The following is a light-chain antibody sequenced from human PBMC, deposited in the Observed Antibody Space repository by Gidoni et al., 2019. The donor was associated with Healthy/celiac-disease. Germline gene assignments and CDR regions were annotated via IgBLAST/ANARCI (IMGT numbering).Light chain of an antibody. Sequence: DIVLTQSPATLSSSPGERATLSCRARQSVSSYLAWYQQKPGQAPRLLIYDASNRATGIPARFSGSGSGTDFTLTISSLEPEDFAVYYCQQRRNWPRFMYTFGQGTKLEIK. CDR2: DAS. CDR1: QSVSSY. V-gene: IGKV3-11*01. J-gene: IGKJ2*01. CDR3: QQRRNWPRFMYT.